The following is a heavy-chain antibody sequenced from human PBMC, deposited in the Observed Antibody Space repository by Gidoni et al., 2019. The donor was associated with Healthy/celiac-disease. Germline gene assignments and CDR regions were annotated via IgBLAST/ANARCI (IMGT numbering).Heavy chain of an antibody. J-gene: IGHJ3*02. CDR2: INHSGST. D-gene: IGHD1-26*01. CDR3: ARGIRVLPGGELLQHPILNAFDI. CDR1: GGSFSGYY. Sequence: QFQLQQWGAGLLKPSETLSLTCAVYGGSFSGYYWSWIRQPPGKGLEWIGEINHSGSTNYNPSLKSRVTISVDTSKNQFSLKLSSVTAADTAVYYCARGIRVLPGGELLQHPILNAFDIWGQGTMVTVSS. V-gene: IGHV4-34*01.